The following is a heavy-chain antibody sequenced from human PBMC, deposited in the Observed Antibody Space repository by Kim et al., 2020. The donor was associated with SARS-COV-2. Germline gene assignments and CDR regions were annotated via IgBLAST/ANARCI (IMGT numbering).Heavy chain of an antibody. V-gene: IGHV1-69*01. J-gene: IGHJ4*02. Sequence: NTGQEFQGRVTITADESTSTAYMELSSLRSEDTAVYYCAREDVVVVAATQIWGQGTLVTVSS. D-gene: IGHD2-15*01. CDR3: AREDVVVVAATQI.